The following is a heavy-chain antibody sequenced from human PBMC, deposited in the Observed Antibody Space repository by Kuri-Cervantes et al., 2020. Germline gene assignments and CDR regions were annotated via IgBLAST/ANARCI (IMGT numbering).Heavy chain of an antibody. CDR2: ICGSGGST. CDR1: GFTFSSYA. Sequence: GESLKISCEASGFTFSSYAMSWVRQAPGKGLEWVSAICGSGGSTYYAASVKGRFTISRDNSKNMLYLHMNSMRAEDTAVYYCARDGGSTSWYLFEYWGQGTLVTVSS. J-gene: IGHJ4*02. D-gene: IGHD6-13*01. CDR3: ARDGGSTSWYLFEY. V-gene: IGHV3-23*01.